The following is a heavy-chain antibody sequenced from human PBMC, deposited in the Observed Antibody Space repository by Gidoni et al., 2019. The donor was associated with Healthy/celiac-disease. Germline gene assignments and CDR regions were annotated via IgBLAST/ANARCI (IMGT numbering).Heavy chain of an antibody. Sequence: QVQLVESGGGVVQPGRSLSLSCSASGFTFSSYGMHWVRQAPGKGLEWVAVIWYDGSNKYYADSVKGRFTISRDNSKNTLYLQMNSLRAEDTAVYYCARDSGVSSGWYYFDYWGQGTLVTVSS. CDR2: IWYDGSNK. V-gene: IGHV3-33*01. J-gene: IGHJ4*02. CDR3: ARDSGVSSGWYYFDY. CDR1: GFTFSSYG. D-gene: IGHD6-19*01.